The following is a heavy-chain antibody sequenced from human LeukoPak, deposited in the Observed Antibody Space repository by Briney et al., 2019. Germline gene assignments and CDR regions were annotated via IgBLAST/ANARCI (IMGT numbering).Heavy chain of an antibody. CDR2: IYYSGNT. D-gene: IGHD3-10*01. Sequence: PSETLSLTCAVSGGSISGSSYFWGWIRQPPGKGLEWIGSIYYSGNTYYNPSLKSRVTISVDTSKNQFSLKLSSVTAADTAVYYCARGQNYYGSGSQTFDIWGQGTMVTVSS. V-gene: IGHV4-39*01. J-gene: IGHJ3*02. CDR1: GGSISGSSYF. CDR3: ARGQNYYGSGSQTFDI.